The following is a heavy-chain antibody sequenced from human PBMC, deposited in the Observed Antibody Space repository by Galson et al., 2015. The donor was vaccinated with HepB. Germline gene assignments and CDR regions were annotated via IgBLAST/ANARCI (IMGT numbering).Heavy chain of an antibody. CDR1: GFTFSSYG. D-gene: IGHD6-19*01. J-gene: IGHJ5*02. CDR2: IWYDGSNK. Sequence: SLRLSCAASGFTFSSYGMHWVRQAPGKGLEWVAVIWYDGSNKYYADSVKGRFTISRDNSKNTLYLQMNSLRAEDTAVYYCAKRWGKYSSGQGSWFDPWGQGTLVTVSS. CDR3: AKRWGKYSSGQGSWFDP. V-gene: IGHV3-33*06.